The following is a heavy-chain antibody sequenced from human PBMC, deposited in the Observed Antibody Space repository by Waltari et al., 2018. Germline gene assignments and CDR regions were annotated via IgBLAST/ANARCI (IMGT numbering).Heavy chain of an antibody. CDR1: GFTFNGHW. V-gene: IGHV3-7*01. Sequence: EVQLVESGGGLVQPGGSLSLSCAASGFTFNGHWMTWVRQAPGRGRGWGANINEDGSEKRYMDSVKGRFTVSRDNARNSLYLQRNSLRAEDTAVYYCARCHWTWLDPWGQGTLVTVSS. CDR2: INEDGSEK. J-gene: IGHJ5*02. CDR3: ARCHWTWLDP. D-gene: IGHD3-3*01.